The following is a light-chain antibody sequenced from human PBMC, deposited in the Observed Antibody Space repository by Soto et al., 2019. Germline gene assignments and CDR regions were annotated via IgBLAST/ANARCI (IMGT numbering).Light chain of an antibody. CDR1: SGSIASNY. J-gene: IGLJ2*01. CDR2: EDN. CDR3: QSYHSGNVV. Sequence: LTQPHSVSESPGKTVTISCTRSSGSIASNYVQWYQQRPGSAPTPVIYEDNERPSGVPDRFSGSIDSSPNSASLTISGLKTDDEADYYCQSYHSGNVVFGGGTKLTVL. V-gene: IGLV6-57*04.